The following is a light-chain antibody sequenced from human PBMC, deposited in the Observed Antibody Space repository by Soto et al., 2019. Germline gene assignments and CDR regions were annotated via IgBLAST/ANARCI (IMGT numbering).Light chain of an antibody. CDR3: QQTTNFPWA. J-gene: IGKJ1*01. CDR1: QSASSW. CDR2: AAS. V-gene: IGKV1-12*01. Sequence: DIQMTQSPSSVSAAVGDRVTITCRASQSASSWLVWYQQKPGKAPKLLIYAASTLQSGVPSRFSGSGSGTYFTLTISSLQPEDSATYYCQQTTNFPWAFGQGTKVDIK.